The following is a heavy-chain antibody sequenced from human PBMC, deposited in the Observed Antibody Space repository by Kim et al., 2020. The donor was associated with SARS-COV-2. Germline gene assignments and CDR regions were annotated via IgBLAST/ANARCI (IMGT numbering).Heavy chain of an antibody. Sequence: ASVKVSCKASGYTFTSYAMNWVRQAPGQGLEWMGWINTNTGNPTYAQGFTGRSVFSLDTSVSTAYLQISSLKAEDTAVYYCARVGSSSWYVDYYYGMDVWGQGTTVTVSS. CDR2: INTNTGNP. CDR3: ARVGSSSWYVDYYYGMDV. J-gene: IGHJ6*02. CDR1: GYTFTSYA. V-gene: IGHV7-4-1*02. D-gene: IGHD6-13*01.